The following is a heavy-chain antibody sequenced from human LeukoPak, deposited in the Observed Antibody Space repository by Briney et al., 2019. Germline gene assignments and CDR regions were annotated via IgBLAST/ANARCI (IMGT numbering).Heavy chain of an antibody. J-gene: IGHJ3*02. CDR2: ISINSNTI. D-gene: IGHD3/OR15-3a*01. CDR1: GLSFSSYS. Sequence: GGSLTLSCAAAGLSFSSYSMNWVRQAPGEGLGWLAHISINSNTIYYAESVKGRFTISRGNANNALYLQMNRLRGEDTAVYYCAGYFARTGYYAEGFDIWGQGTMVTVSS. CDR3: AGYFARTGYYAEGFDI. V-gene: IGHV3-48*01.